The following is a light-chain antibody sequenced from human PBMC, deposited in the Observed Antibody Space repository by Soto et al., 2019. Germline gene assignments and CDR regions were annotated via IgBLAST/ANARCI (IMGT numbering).Light chain of an antibody. J-gene: IGKJ1*01. Sequence: DIQMTQSPSSLSASVGDRVTITCRASQSISSYLNWYQQKPGKAPKVLIYAASSLQSGVPSRFSGRGSGTDFTLTISSLQPEDFATYDGQQSYSTPRTFGQGTKVEIK. CDR3: QQSYSTPRT. CDR1: QSISSY. CDR2: AAS. V-gene: IGKV1-39*01.